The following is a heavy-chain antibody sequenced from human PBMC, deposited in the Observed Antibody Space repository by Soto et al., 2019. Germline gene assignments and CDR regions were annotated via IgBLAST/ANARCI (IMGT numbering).Heavy chain of an antibody. CDR3: ARSSPIQLWFSY. CDR2: IYYNGST. V-gene: IGHV4-59*06. CDR1: GGSISSYY. Sequence: PSETLSLTCTVSGGSISSYYWSWIRQHPGKGLEWIGYIYYNGSTYYNPSLKSRVTISVDTSKNQFSLKLSSVTAADTAVYYCARSSPIQLWFSYWGQGTLVTVSS. D-gene: IGHD5-18*01. J-gene: IGHJ4*02.